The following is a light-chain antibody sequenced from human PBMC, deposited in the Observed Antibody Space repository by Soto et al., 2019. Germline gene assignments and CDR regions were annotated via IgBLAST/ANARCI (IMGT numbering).Light chain of an antibody. J-gene: IGLJ1*01. CDR2: DVS. CDR1: SSDVGGYNY. V-gene: IGLV2-14*01. Sequence: QSVLTQPASVSGSPGQSITISCTGTSSDVGGYNYVSWYQQHPGKAPKLMIHDVSNRPSGVSNRFSGSKSGNTASLTISGLQAEDEADYYCSSYTSSSTSRYVFGTGTKVTVL. CDR3: SSYTSSSTSRYV.